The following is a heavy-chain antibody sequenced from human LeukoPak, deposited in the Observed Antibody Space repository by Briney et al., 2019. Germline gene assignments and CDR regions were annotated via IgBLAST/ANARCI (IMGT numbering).Heavy chain of an antibody. CDR2: ISYSGSA. D-gene: IGHD2-21*02. V-gene: IGHV4-59*01. Sequence: SETLSLTCSVSGGSISNYYWTWIRQPPGKGLEWIGFISYSGSANYNPSLKSRVAISIDTSKNHFSLRLSSMTDADTAVYYCARVMAVTATRRWFDPWGQGIRVTVSS. CDR3: ARVMAVTATRRWFDP. CDR1: GGSISNYY. J-gene: IGHJ5*02.